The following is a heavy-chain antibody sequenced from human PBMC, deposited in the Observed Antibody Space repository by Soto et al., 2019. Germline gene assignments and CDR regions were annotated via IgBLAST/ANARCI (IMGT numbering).Heavy chain of an antibody. D-gene: IGHD3-10*01. CDR1: GFTFSSYG. J-gene: IGHJ4*02. V-gene: IGHV3-30*18. CDR2: ISYDGSNK. Sequence: QVQLVESGGGVVQPGRSLRLSCAASGFTFSSYGMHWVRQAPSKGLEWVAVISYDGSNKYYADSVKGRFTISRENSKNTLYLQMNSLRAEDTAVYYCAKSFGRYFDYWGQGTLVTVSS. CDR3: AKSFGRYFDY.